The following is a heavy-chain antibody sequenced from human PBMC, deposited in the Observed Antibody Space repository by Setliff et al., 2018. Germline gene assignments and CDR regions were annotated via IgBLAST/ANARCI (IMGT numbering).Heavy chain of an antibody. CDR1: GFTFSSLW. CDR2: INQGGGDQ. CDR3: SRDVYDFRTGQADP. J-gene: IGHJ5*02. D-gene: IGHD3-3*01. Sequence: PGGSLRLSCAASGFTFSSLWMAWVRQAPRKGLEWVANINQGGGDQFYVDSVRGRFIISRDNAKNSLYLHMNSLRADDTAVYYCSRDVYDFRTGQADPWGQGTLVTVSS. V-gene: IGHV3-7*01.